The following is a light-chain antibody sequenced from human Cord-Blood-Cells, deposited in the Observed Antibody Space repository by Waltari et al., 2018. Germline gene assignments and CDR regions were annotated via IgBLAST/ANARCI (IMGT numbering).Light chain of an antibody. CDR3: AAWDDSLNGWV. V-gene: IGLV1-44*01. J-gene: IGLJ3*02. CDR1: SSNIGSNT. Sequence: QSVLTQPPSASGTPGQRVTISCSGSSSNIGSNTVNWYQQLPGTAPKLRIYRNNQRPSGVPDRVSGSKSGTSAALAISGLQAEDEADYYCAAWDDSLNGWVFGGGTKLTVL. CDR2: RNN.